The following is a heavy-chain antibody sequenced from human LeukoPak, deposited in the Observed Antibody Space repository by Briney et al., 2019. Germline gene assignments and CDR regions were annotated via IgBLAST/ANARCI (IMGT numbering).Heavy chain of an antibody. V-gene: IGHV5-51*01. CDR1: GYSFASYW. CDR2: IYPGDSDT. J-gene: IGHJ3*02. D-gene: IGHD4-23*01. Sequence: GESLKISCEGSGYSFASYWIGWVRQMPGKGLEWMGIIYPGDSDTRYSPSFQGQVTISADKSISTAYLQWSSLKASDTAMYYCAITAVVTRSDAFDIWGQGTMVTVSS. CDR3: AITAVVTRSDAFDI.